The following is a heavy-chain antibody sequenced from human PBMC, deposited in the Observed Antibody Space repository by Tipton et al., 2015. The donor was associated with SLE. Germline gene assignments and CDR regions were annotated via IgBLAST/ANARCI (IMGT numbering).Heavy chain of an antibody. V-gene: IGHV4-4*02. CDR2: VHHTGGN. CDR1: GLSMTTRPW. Sequence: TLSLTCSVAGLSMTTRPWWTWVRQPPGKGLEWVGEVHHTGGNNYNPSLRSRVTLSVDTSKNQFSLKLSSVTAADTAVYYCARHPKRESGSQFLFDYWGQGTLVTVSS. D-gene: IGHD2-21*01. J-gene: IGHJ4*02. CDR3: ARHPKRESGSQFLFDY.